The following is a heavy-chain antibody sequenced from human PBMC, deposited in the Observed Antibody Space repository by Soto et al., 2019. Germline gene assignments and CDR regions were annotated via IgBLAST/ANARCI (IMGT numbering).Heavy chain of an antibody. D-gene: IGHD6-13*01. V-gene: IGHV4-34*01. CDR2: INHSGST. Sequence: SETLSLTCAVYGGSFSGYYWSWIRQPPGKGLEWIGEINHSGSTNYNPSLKSRVTMSIDTSKNQFSLKLSSVTAADTAVYYCARGGYRPKGMDVWGQGTTVTVSS. CDR3: ARGGYRPKGMDV. CDR1: GGSFSGYY. J-gene: IGHJ6*02.